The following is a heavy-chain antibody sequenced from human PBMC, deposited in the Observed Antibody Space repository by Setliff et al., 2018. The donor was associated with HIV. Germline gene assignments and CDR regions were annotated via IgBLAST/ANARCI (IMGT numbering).Heavy chain of an antibody. V-gene: IGHV4-59*01. D-gene: IGHD2-2*01. CDR3: ARGRRSTSSYYYYYYMDV. J-gene: IGHJ6*03. CDR2: IYYSGST. Sequence: LSLTCTVSGGSISSYYWSWIRQPPGKGLEWIGYIYYSGSTNYNPSLKSRVTISVDTSKNQFSLKPSSVTAADTAVYYCARGRRSTSSYYYYYYMDVWGKGTTVTVSS. CDR1: GGSISSYY.